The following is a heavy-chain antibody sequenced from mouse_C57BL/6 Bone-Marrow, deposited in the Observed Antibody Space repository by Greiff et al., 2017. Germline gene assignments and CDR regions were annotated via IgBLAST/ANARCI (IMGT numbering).Heavy chain of an antibody. V-gene: IGHV7-3*01. J-gene: IGHJ1*03. CDR3: ARRYGSSGTYWYFDV. CDR2: IRNKANGYTT. Sequence: EVKVVESGGGLVQPGGSLSLSCAASGFTFTDYYMSWVRQPPGKALEWLGFIRNKANGYTTEYSASVKGRFTISRDNSQSILYLQMNALRAEDSATYYCARRYGSSGTYWYFDVWGTGTTVTVSS. CDR1: GFTFTDYY. D-gene: IGHD1-1*01.